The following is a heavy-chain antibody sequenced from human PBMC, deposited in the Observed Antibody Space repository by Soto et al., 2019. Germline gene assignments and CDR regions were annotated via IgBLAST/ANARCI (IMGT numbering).Heavy chain of an antibody. V-gene: IGHV1-8*01. J-gene: IGHJ4*02. CDR3: ARRAETNGWNGFGADKYYFDF. CDR1: GYTFTSYD. D-gene: IGHD1-1*01. Sequence: ASVKVSCKASGYTFTSYDIYWVLQSALRWREGMGWMNPNTGNSGYAQKFQGRVTMTSDTSISTAHMELSSLRSEDTAVYYCARRAETNGWNGFGADKYYFDFWGQGTLVTVSS. CDR2: MNPNTGNS.